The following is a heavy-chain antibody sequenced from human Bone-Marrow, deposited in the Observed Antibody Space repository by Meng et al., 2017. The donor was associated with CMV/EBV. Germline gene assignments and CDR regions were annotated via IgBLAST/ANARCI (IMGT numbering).Heavy chain of an antibody. CDR2: LRHDGSNK. J-gene: IGHJ4*02. V-gene: IGHV3-30*02. CDR1: GFIFSSYD. Sequence: GGSLRLSCAASGFIFSSYDMHWVRQAPGKGLEWVAYLRHDGSNKDYADSVKGRITISRDISTNTLYLQMNSLRVEDTAVYYCAKDIDGGDKGWGQGTLVTVSS. CDR3: AKDIDGGDKG. D-gene: IGHD2-21*02.